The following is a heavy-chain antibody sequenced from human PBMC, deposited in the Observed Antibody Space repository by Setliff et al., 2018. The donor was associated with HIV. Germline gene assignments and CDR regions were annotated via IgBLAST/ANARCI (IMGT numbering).Heavy chain of an antibody. V-gene: IGHV1-18*01. CDR1: GYTFSSYG. D-gene: IGHD3-22*01. CDR2: ISPSNGYT. Sequence: GASVKVSCKASGYTFSSYGISWVRQAPGQGLEWMGWISPSNGYTDYAQKFQGRVTITADGSTSTAYMELTSLRSEDTAVYYCATGRHYYDSSDYPANPFDVWGQGTLVTVSS. J-gene: IGHJ3*01. CDR3: ATGRHYYDSSDYPANPFDV.